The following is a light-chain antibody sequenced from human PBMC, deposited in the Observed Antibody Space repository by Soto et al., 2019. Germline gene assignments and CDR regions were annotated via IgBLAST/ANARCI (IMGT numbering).Light chain of an antibody. CDR3: FSYISSSIDDV. CDR1: SSDVGGYNY. Sequence: QSALTQPASVSGSPGQSITISCTGTSSDVGGYNYVSWYQQHPGKAPKLMIYEVSNRPSGVSNRFSGSKSDNAASLTTSGLQAEVEADYYCFSYISSSIDDVFGSGTEVTVL. J-gene: IGLJ1*01. CDR2: EVS. V-gene: IGLV2-14*01.